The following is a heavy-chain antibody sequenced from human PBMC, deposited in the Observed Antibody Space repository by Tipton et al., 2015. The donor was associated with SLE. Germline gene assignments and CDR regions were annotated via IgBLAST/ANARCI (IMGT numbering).Heavy chain of an antibody. CDR3: ARDKSDYYGSGSYYRGAFDI. CDR1: GYTFITYG. CDR2: ISAYNGNK. Sequence: QSGPEVKKPGASLKVSCKASGYTFITYGISWVRQAPGQGLEWMGWISAYNGNKKYAQKFQGRVTMTTDTSTSTAYMELRSLRSDDTAVYYCARDKSDYYGSGSYYRGAFDIWGQGTMVTVSS. D-gene: IGHD3-10*01. J-gene: IGHJ3*02. V-gene: IGHV1-18*01.